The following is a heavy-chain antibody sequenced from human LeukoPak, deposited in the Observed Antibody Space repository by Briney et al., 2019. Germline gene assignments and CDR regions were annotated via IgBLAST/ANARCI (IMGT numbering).Heavy chain of an antibody. CDR1: GGSISSYY. D-gene: IGHD2-15*01. CDR2: IIYTGST. CDR3: ATLGTNCSGGSCYFDAFDI. V-gene: IGHV4-59*08. J-gene: IGHJ3*02. Sequence: SETLSLTCTVSGGSISSYYWSWIRQPPGKGLEWIGYIIYTGSTNQNPSLKSRVTISVDTSKNQFSLKLSSVTAADTAVYYCATLGTNCSGGSCYFDAFDIWGQGTMVTVSS.